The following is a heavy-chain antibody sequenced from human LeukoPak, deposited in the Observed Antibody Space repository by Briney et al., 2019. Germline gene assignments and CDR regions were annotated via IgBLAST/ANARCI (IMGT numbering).Heavy chain of an antibody. CDR3: ARDSSTGFAHGFDI. CDR1: GGTFSSYA. J-gene: IGHJ3*02. CDR2: INTNTGNP. D-gene: IGHD3-9*01. V-gene: IGHV7-4-1*02. Sequence: ASVKVSCKASGGTFSSYAMNWVRQAPGQGLEWMGWINTNTGNPTYAQGFTGRFVFSLDTSVSTAYLQISSLKAEDTAVYYCARDSSTGFAHGFDIWGQGTMVTVSS.